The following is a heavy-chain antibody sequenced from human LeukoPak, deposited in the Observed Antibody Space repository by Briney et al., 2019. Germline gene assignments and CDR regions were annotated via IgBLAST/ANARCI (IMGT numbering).Heavy chain of an antibody. Sequence: ASVKVSCKASGYTFTGYYMHWVRQAPGQGLEWMGWINPNSGGTNYAQKPQGRVTMTTDTSTSTAYMELRSLRSDDTAVYYCARDKIDFDYWGQGTLVTVSS. V-gene: IGHV1-2*02. J-gene: IGHJ4*02. CDR3: ARDKIDFDY. CDR2: INPNSGGT. CDR1: GYTFTGYY. D-gene: IGHD3-22*01.